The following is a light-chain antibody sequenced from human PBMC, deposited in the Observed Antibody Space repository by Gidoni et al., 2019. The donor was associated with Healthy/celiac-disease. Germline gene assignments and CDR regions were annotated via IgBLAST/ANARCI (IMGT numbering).Light chain of an antibody. CDR3: QQYNSYPWT. J-gene: IGKJ1*01. Sequence: DIQMTQSPSTLSASVGDRVTITCRASQSISSGLAWYQQKPGKAPKLLIYDASSLESGVPSRFSGSGSVTEFTLTISSLQPDDFATYYCQQYNSYPWTFGQGTKVEIK. CDR2: DAS. CDR1: QSISSG. V-gene: IGKV1-5*01.